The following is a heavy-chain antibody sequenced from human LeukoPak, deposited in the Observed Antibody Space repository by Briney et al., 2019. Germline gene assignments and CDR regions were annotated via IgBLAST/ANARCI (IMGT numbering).Heavy chain of an antibody. CDR2: ISGSGGST. J-gene: IGHJ3*02. D-gene: IGHD6-13*01. CDR1: GFTFSSYA. V-gene: IGHV3-23*01. CDR3: AKSGDSSSWYEDAFDI. Sequence: GGSLRLSCAASGFTFSSYAMSWVRQAPGKGPEWVSAISGSGGSTYYADSVKGRFTISRDNSKNTLYLQMNSLRAEDTAVYYCAKSGDSSSWYEDAFDIWGQGTMVTVSS.